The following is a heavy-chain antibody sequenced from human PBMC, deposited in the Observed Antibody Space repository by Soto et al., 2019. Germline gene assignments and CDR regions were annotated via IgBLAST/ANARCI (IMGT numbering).Heavy chain of an antibody. CDR1: GYTLTELS. CDR2: FHPEDGEA. Sequence: ASVKVSCKVSGYTLTELSMHWVRQAPGKGLEWMGGFHPEDGEAIYAQNFQGRVTLTEDTSTDTAYMELSSLRSEDTAVYYCATDRLSVSPIRYYYGMDVWGQRTTVTGSS. V-gene: IGHV1-24*01. CDR3: ATDRLSVSPIRYYYGMDV. J-gene: IGHJ6*02. D-gene: IGHD6-25*01.